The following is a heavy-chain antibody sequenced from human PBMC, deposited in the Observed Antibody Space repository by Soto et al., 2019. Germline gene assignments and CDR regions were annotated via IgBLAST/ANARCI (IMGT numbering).Heavy chain of an antibody. CDR3: ARDDCSSPCCYGY. CDR1: GFTFSSYG. V-gene: IGHV3-33*01. D-gene: IGHD2-2*01. J-gene: IGHJ4*02. CDR2: ITYDGSKE. Sequence: GGSLRLSCTASGFTFSSYGMHWVRQAPGKGLEWVAAITYDGSKEYNADSVKGRFTISRDNSKNTLFLQMNSLTAEDTAVYYCARDDCSSPCCYGYWGQGTLVTVSS.